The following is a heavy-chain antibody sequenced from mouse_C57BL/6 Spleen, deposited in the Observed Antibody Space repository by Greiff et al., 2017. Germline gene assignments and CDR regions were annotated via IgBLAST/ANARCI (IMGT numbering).Heavy chain of an antibody. CDR2: IDPANGNT. J-gene: IGHJ3*01. CDR1: GFNIKNTY. D-gene: IGHD2-4*01. CDR3: APIYYDYDVGFAY. V-gene: IGHV14-3*01. Sequence: DVKLQESVAELVRPGASVKLSCTASGFNIKNTYMHWVKQRPEQGLEWIGRIDPANGNTKYAPKFQGKATITADTSSNTAYLQLSSLTSEDTAIYYCAPIYYDYDVGFAYWGQGTLVTVSA.